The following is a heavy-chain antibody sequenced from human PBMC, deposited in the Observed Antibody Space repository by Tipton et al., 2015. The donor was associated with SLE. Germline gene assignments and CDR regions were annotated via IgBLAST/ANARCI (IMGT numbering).Heavy chain of an antibody. CDR3: ASLRYDTDY. J-gene: IGHJ4*02. CDR2: IDYSGST. V-gene: IGHV4-59*08. Sequence: TLSLTCAVSGGSISSYYWSWIRQPPGKGLEWIGYIDYSGSTNYNPSLKSRVTISVDTSKNQFSLKLSSVTAADTAVYYCASLRYDTDYWGQGTLVTVSS. CDR1: GGSISSYY. D-gene: IGHD3-22*01.